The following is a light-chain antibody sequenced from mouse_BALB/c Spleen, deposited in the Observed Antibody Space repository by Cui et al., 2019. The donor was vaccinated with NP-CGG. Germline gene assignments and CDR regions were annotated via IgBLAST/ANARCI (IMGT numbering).Light chain of an antibody. V-gene: IGLV1*01. J-gene: IGLJ1*01. CDR2: GTN. Sequence: QSAVTQESGLTTSPGETVTLTCRSSTGAVTTSNYANWVQEKPDHLFTGLIGGTNNRTPGVPARFSGSLIGDKAALTITGAQTEDEAIYFCALWYSNHWVFGGGTKLTVL. CDR1: TGAVTTSNY. CDR3: ALWYSNHWV.